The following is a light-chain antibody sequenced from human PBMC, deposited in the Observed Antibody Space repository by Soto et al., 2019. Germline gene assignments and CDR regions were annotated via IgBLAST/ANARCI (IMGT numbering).Light chain of an antibody. Sequence: IVLTQSPGTLSSSPGERATLSCGASRSVSANNLAWYQQRPGQAPRLLIYGASRRATGIPDRFSGSGSGTDFTLTISRLEPEDVAVYYCQQYDNSVWTFGQGTKVDIK. CDR1: RSVSANN. CDR3: QQYDNSVWT. J-gene: IGKJ1*01. V-gene: IGKV3-20*01. CDR2: GAS.